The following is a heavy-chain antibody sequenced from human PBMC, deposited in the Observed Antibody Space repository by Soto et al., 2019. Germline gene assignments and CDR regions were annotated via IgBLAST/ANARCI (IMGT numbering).Heavy chain of an antibody. CDR2: INHSGST. J-gene: IGHJ4*02. Sequence: SETLSLTCAVYGGSFSGYYWSWIRQPPGKGLEWIGEINHSGSTNYNPSLKSRVTISVDTSKNQFSLKLSSVTAADTAVYYCARAPGGSRADYWGQGTLVTVSS. CDR3: ARAPGGSRADY. V-gene: IGHV4-34*01. D-gene: IGHD1-26*01. CDR1: GGSFSGYY.